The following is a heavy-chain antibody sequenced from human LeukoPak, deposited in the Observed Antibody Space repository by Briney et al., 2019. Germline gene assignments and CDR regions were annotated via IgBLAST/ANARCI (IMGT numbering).Heavy chain of an antibody. D-gene: IGHD6-19*01. CDR1: GFTFSSYA. Sequence: GGSLRLSCAASGFTFSSYALHWVRQAPGKGLEWVAVISYDGSNKYYADSVKGRFTISRDNSKNTLYLQTNSLRAEDTAVYYCAREASSGWSDSWGQGTLVTVSS. CDR2: ISYDGSNK. J-gene: IGHJ5*01. V-gene: IGHV3-30-3*01. CDR3: AREASSGWSDS.